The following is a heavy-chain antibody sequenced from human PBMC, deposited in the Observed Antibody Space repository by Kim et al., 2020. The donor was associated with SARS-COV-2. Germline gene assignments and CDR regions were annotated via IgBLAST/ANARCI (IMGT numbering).Heavy chain of an antibody. Sequence: GGSLRLSCAASGFTLSSYDMHWVRQATGKGLEWVSAIGIAGATYYPGSVKGRFTISRENAKNSLYLQMNSLRAGDTAVYYCARAADYWYFDLWGRGALVTVSS. CDR2: IGIAGAT. J-gene: IGHJ2*01. V-gene: IGHV3-13*01. CDR3: ARAADYWYFDL. CDR1: GFTLSSYD.